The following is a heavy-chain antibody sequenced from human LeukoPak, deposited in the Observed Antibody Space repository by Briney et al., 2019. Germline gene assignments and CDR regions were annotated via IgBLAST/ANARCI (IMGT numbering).Heavy chain of an antibody. V-gene: IGHV1-2*02. J-gene: IGHJ4*02. CDR3: ARGFVDY. CDR1: GYTFTYYY. CDR2: INPNSGGT. D-gene: IGHD6-6*01. Sequence: ASVKVSCKASGYTFTYYYVHWVRQAPGQGLEWMGWINPNSGGTDYAQKFQGRVTMTRDTSINTAYMELSRLTPDDTAVYFCARGFVDYWGQGTLLTVSS.